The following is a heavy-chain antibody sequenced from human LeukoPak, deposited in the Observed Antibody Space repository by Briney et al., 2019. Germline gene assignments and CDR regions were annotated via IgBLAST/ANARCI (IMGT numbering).Heavy chain of an antibody. V-gene: IGHV3-7*01. Sequence: PGGSLRLSCAVSGFTLDSYWMGWVRQAPEKGLEWVASIKQDGSEKYYLDSVKGRFTISRDNAKNSVYLQMNSLRAEDTAVYYCARGVYYYYYYMDVWGKGTTVTVSS. CDR2: IKQDGSEK. CDR1: GFTLDSYW. J-gene: IGHJ6*03. CDR3: ARGVYYYYYYMDV.